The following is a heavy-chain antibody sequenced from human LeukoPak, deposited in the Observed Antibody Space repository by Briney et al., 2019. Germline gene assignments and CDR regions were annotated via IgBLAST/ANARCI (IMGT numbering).Heavy chain of an antibody. J-gene: IGHJ3*02. CDR1: GYTFTGYY. V-gene: IGHV1-2*02. D-gene: IGHD3-10*01. CDR2: INPNSGGT. CDR3: ARVIYYGSGSSDAFDI. Sequence: ASVKVSCKASGYTFTGYYMHWVRQAPGQGLEWMGWINPNSGGTNYAQKFQGRVTMTRDTSISTAYMELSRLRSDDTAVYYCARVIYYGSGSSDAFDIWGQGTTVTVSS.